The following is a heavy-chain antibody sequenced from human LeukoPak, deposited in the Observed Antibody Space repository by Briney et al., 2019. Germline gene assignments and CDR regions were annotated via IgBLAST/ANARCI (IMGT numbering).Heavy chain of an antibody. J-gene: IGHJ4*02. D-gene: IGHD4-17*01. CDR2: IIPILGIA. CDR1: GGTFSSYA. CDR3: ARDYGDYGFDY. V-gene: IGHV1-69*04. Sequence: ASVKVSCKASGGTFSSYAISWVRQAPGQGLEWMGRIIPILGIANYAQKFQGRVTITADKSTSTAYMELSSLRSEDTAVYYCARDYGDYGFDYWGQGTLVTVSS.